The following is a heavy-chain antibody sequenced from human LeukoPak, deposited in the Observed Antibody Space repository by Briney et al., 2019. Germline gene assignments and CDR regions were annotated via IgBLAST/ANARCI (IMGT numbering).Heavy chain of an antibody. V-gene: IGHV1-69*05. Sequence: SVKISCKASGGTFISYAISWVRQAPGQGLEWMGGIIPIFGTANYAQKFQGRVTITTDESTSTAYMELSSLRSEDTAVYYCARDNYAGANWFDPWGQGTLVTVSS. CDR2: IIPIFGTA. J-gene: IGHJ5*02. CDR3: ARDNYAGANWFDP. CDR1: GGTFISYA. D-gene: IGHD1-7*01.